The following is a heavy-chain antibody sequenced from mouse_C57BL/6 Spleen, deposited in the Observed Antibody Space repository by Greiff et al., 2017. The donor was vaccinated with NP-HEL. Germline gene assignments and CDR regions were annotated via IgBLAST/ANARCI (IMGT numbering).Heavy chain of an antibody. D-gene: IGHD1-1*01. CDR1: GFTFSDYY. CDR2: ISNGGGST. J-gene: IGHJ1*03. Sequence: EVKLVESGGGLVQPGGSLKLSCAASGFTFSDYYMYWVRQTPEKRLEWVAYISNGGGSTYYPDTVKGRFTISRDNAKNTLYLQMSRLKSEDTAMYYCARHVPVYYYGSSYQYFDVWGTGTTVTVSS. V-gene: IGHV5-12*01. CDR3: ARHVPVYYYGSSYQYFDV.